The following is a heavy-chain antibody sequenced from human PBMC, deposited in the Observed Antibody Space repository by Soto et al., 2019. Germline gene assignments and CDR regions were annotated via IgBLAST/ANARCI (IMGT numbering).Heavy chain of an antibody. V-gene: IGHV2-5*02. CDR1: GFSLSTSGVG. J-gene: IGHJ6*04. Sequence: QITLKESGPTLVKPTQTLTLTCTFSGFSLSTSGVGVGWIRQPPGKALEWLALIYWDDDKRYSPSLKSRLTITQDTTNIQVVLTMTNMDPVDTATYCCAQLWGLPPYYCYGMDVWGEGTTFTVSS. CDR3: AQLWGLPPYYCYGMDV. CDR2: IYWDDDK. D-gene: IGHD3-16*01.